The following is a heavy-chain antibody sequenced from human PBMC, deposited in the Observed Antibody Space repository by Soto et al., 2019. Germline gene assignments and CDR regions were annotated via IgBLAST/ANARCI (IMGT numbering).Heavy chain of an antibody. J-gene: IGHJ6*02. CDR3: ARGRGVLLAATIHYYGMDV. CDR2: IIPIFRTA. D-gene: IGHD1-26*01. CDR1: GGTFSSYA. Sequence: QVQLVQSGAEVKKPGSSVKVSCKASGGTFSSYAMSWVRQAPGQGLEWMGGIIPIFRTANYAQKFQDRVTITADEATSTAYMELSSLRSEDTAVYYCARGRGVLLAATIHYYGMDVWGQGTTVTVSS. V-gene: IGHV1-69*12.